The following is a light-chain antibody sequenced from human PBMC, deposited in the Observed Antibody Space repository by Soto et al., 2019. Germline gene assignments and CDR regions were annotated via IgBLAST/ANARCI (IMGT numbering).Light chain of an antibody. CDR2: DVT. Sequence: QSGLTQPASVSGSPGQSITISRSGTSSDVGGYNYVSWYQHHPGKAPKLIIYDVTNRPSGVSNPFSGSKSGNTASLTISGLQPEDEADYYCSSYTTRNTRHIVCGTGTKVPVL. V-gene: IGLV2-14*03. CDR1: SSDVGGYNY. J-gene: IGLJ1*01. CDR3: SSYTTRNTRHIV.